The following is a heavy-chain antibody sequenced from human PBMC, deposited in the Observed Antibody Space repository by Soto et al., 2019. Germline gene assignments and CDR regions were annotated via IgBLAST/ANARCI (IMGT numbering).Heavy chain of an antibody. V-gene: IGHV1-18*01. D-gene: IGHD3-3*01. Sequence: ASVKVSCKASGYTFTSYGISWVRQAPGQGLEWMGWISAYNGNTNYAQKLQGRVTMTTDTSTSTAYMELRSLRSDDTAVYYCATNLYYDFCSGYWPRDAFDIWGQGTMVTVSS. CDR2: ISAYNGNT. CDR1: GYTFTSYG. J-gene: IGHJ3*02. CDR3: ATNLYYDFCSGYWPRDAFDI.